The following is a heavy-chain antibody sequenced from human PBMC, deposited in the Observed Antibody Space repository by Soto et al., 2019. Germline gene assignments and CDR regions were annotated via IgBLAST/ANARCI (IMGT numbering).Heavy chain of an antibody. CDR2: IFWDDDK. V-gene: IGHV2-5*02. Sequence: QITLKESGPTLVKSTQTLTLTCTFSGFSLSTSGVGVGWIRQPPGKALEWLALIFWDDDKRYSPSLKSRLTITKGTSKNQVVLTMTNMDPVDTATYYCAHSSPYDILTGSLNYFDYWGQGTLVTVSS. J-gene: IGHJ4*02. CDR3: AHSSPYDILTGSLNYFDY. CDR1: GFSLSTSGVG. D-gene: IGHD3-9*01.